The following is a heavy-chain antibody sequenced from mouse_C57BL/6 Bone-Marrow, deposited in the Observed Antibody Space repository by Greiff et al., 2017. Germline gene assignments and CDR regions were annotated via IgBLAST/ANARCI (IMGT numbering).Heavy chain of an antibody. CDR3: ARFQLGRGRAWFAY. Sequence: QVQLKQSGAELAKPGASVKLSCKASGYTFTSYWMHWVKQRPGQGLEWIGYINPSSGYTKYNQKFKDKATLTADKSSSPAYMQLSSLTYEDSAVYYCARFQLGRGRAWFAYWGQGTLVTVSA. CDR2: INPSSGYT. CDR1: GYTFTSYW. D-gene: IGHD4-1*02. V-gene: IGHV1-7*01. J-gene: IGHJ3*01.